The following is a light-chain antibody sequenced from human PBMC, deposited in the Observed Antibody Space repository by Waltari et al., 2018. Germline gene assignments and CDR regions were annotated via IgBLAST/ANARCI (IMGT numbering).Light chain of an antibody. CDR1: SSDVGFYHY. Sequence: QSALTQPASVSGSPGQSIPISSTGSSSDVGFYHYVSWYQQHPGKAPTLIIFAVFERPSGVSNRFAGTKAGNTAYRTISGRQADDEAEYYSNSYTGRNSWLFGGGTKLTVL. J-gene: IGLJ3*02. CDR3: NSYTGRNSWL. V-gene: IGLV2-14*03. CDR2: AVF.